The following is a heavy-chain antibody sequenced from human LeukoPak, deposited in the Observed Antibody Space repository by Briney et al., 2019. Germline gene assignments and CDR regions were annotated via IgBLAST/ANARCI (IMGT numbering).Heavy chain of an antibody. CDR1: GDTFTSFD. V-gene: IGHV1-8*01. Sequence: GASVKVSCKASGDTFTSFDINWVRQAAGQGLEWMGWMNPNSGNTDYAEKFRGRVTMTRDTSKRTAYMELGNVISEDRAFYYCARGYFCDGRGYRKEFDYWGQGTLVTVSS. J-gene: IGHJ4*02. CDR3: ARGYFCDGRGYRKEFDY. CDR2: MNPNSGNT. D-gene: IGHD3-22*01.